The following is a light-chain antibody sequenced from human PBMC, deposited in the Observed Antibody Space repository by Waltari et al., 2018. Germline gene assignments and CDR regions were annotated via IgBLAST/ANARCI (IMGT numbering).Light chain of an antibody. Sequence: QSALTQPASVSGSPGQSITISCTGTSSDVGGHNYVSWYQQYPDKAPKLMIYDVSKRPSGVSNRFSGSKSGNTASLTISGLQAEDEADYYCCSYAGSSTHVLFGGGTKLTVL. V-gene: IGLV2-23*02. CDR1: SSDVGGHNY. J-gene: IGLJ2*01. CDR3: CSYAGSSTHVL. CDR2: DVS.